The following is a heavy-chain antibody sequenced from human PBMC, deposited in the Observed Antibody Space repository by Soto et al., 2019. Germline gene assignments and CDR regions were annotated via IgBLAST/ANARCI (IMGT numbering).Heavy chain of an antibody. CDR2: VYYSGST. J-gene: IGHJ5*02. D-gene: IGHD2-8*01. CDR3: ASIPMDTYMTNSFHP. V-gene: IGHV4-61*08. CDR1: GGSGSSGDYS. Sequence: PSGTLALTCTVYGGSGSSGDYSWSWIRQPPRKGLEWIGYVYYSGSTNYNPTLKSRVSISVDTSKNQFSLKLKSVTAADTAVYYCASIPMDTYMTNSFHPSGPTTLVT.